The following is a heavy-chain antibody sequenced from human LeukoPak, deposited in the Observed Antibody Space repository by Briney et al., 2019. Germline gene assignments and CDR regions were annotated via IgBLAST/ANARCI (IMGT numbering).Heavy chain of an antibody. CDR3: NILTGYESFRFDP. Sequence: SETLSLTCAVYGGSFSGYYWSWIRQPPGKGLEWIGEINHSGSTNYNPSLKSRVTISVDTSKNQFSLKLSSVTAADTAVYYCNILTGYESFRFDPWGQGTLVTVSS. V-gene: IGHV4-34*03. J-gene: IGHJ5*02. D-gene: IGHD3-9*01. CDR1: GGSFSGYY. CDR2: INHSGST.